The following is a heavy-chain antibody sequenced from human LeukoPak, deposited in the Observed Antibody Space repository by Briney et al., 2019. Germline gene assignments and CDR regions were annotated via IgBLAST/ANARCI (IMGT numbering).Heavy chain of an antibody. CDR2: ISWNSGSI. CDR3: AKGTGYSYGNNWFDP. D-gene: IGHD5-18*01. V-gene: IGHV3-9*01. Sequence: GGSLRLSCAASGFSFDDYAMHWVRQAPGKGLEWVSGISWNSGSIGYAVSVQGRFTISRDSAKNSLYLQMNSLSAEDTALYYCAKGTGYSYGNNWFDPWGQGTLVTVSS. CDR1: GFSFDDYA. J-gene: IGHJ5*02.